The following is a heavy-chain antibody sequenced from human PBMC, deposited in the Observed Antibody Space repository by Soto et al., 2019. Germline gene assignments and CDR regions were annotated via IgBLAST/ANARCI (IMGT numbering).Heavy chain of an antibody. CDR1: GYTFTNYA. CDR3: ARDYYYDSSGHLDY. CDR2: INAGKGNT. D-gene: IGHD3-22*01. V-gene: IGHV1-3*01. Sequence: VASVKVSCKASGYTFTNYAMHWVRQAPGQRLEWMGWINAGKGNTKYSQKFQGRVTITRDTSASTAYMELSSLRSEDTAIYYCARDYYYDSSGHLDYWGQGTLVTVSS. J-gene: IGHJ4*02.